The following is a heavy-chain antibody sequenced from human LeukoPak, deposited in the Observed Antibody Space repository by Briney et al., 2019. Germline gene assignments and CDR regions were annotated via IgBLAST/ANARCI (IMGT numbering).Heavy chain of an antibody. CDR3: ARRGHSSSWYYYYGMDV. V-gene: IGHV4-59*01. CDR2: IYYSGSA. D-gene: IGHD6-13*01. CDR1: GRSISSYY. Sequence: KPSETLSLTCTVSGRSISSYYWSWIRQPPGKGLEWIGDIYYSGSANYNPSLKSRVTISVDTSKNQFSLKLSSVTVADTAVYYCARRGHSSSWYYYYGMDVWGQGTTVTVSS. J-gene: IGHJ6*02.